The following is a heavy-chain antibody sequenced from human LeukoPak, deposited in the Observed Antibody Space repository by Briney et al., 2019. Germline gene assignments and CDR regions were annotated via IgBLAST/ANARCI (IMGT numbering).Heavy chain of an antibody. CDR1: GCTFSSYD. CDR2: IGTAGDT. CDR3: ARIERTGAFDI. V-gene: IGHV3-13*01. Sequence: GGSLRLSCAASGCTFSSYDMHWVRQATGKGLEWVSAIGTAGDTYYPGSVKGRFTISRENAKNSLYLQMNSLRAGDTAVYYCARIERTGAFDIWGQGTMVTVSS. D-gene: IGHD1-14*01. J-gene: IGHJ3*02.